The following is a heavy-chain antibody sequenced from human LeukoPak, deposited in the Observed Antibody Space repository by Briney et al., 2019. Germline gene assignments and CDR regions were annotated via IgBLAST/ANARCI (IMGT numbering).Heavy chain of an antibody. CDR1: GFTFSNYW. Sequence: GGSLRLSCAASGFTFSNYWMSWVRQAPGKGLEWVANIKQDGSEKYYVDSVKGRFTIFRDNAKNSLYLQMNSLRAEDTAVYYCASRVRVGVVSSYFDYWGQGTLVTVSS. J-gene: IGHJ4*02. CDR2: IKQDGSEK. D-gene: IGHD3-3*01. CDR3: ASRVRVGVVSSYFDY. V-gene: IGHV3-7*03.